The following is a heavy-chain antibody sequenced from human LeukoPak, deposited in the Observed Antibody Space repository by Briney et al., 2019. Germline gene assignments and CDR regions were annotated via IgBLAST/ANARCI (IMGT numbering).Heavy chain of an antibody. V-gene: IGHV1-69*04. CDR1: GGTFSSYA. D-gene: IGHD2-15*01. CDR2: IIPILGIA. Sequence: SVKVSCKASGGTFSSYAISWVRQAPGQGLEWMGRIIPILGIANYAQKFQGRVTITADKSTSTAYMELSSLRSEDTAVCYCASGGGYCSGGSCYFADYWGQGTLVTVSS. J-gene: IGHJ4*02. CDR3: ASGGGYCSGGSCYFADY.